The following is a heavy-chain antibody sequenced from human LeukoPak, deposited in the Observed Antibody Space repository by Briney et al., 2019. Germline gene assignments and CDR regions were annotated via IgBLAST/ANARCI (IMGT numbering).Heavy chain of an antibody. CDR2: ISSSSSYI. D-gene: IGHD2-15*01. CDR1: GFTFSSYS. J-gene: IGHJ4*02. V-gene: IGHV3-21*01. CDR3: ASSGYCSGGSCYYFDY. Sequence: GGSLRLSCAASGFTFSSYSMNWVRQAPGKGLEWVSSISSSSSYIYYAGTVKGRFTISRDNAKNSLYLQMNSLRAEDTAVYYCASSGYCSGGSCYYFDYWGQGTLVTVSS.